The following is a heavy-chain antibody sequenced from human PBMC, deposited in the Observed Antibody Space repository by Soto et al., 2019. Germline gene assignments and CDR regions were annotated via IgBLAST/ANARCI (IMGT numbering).Heavy chain of an antibody. J-gene: IGHJ4*02. CDR2: ISGSGGST. D-gene: IGHD3-9*01. CDR1: GFTFSSYA. V-gene: IGHV3-23*01. CDR3: AKYLHTYDILTGYYFEAFDY. Sequence: GGSLRLSCAASGFTFSSYAMSWVRQAPGKGLEWVSAISGSGGSTYYADSVKGRFTISRDNSKNTLYLQMNSLRAEDTAVYYCAKYLHTYDILTGYYFEAFDYWGQGTLVTVSS.